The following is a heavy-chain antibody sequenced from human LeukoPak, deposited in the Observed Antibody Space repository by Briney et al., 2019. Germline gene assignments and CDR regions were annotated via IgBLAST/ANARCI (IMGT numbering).Heavy chain of an antibody. CDR3: ARVKRAVRGETEYYFDY. V-gene: IGHV3-21*01. Sequence: GGSLRLSCAASGFTFSTYTMNGVRQAPGKGLEWVSSISSSSSYIFYADSEKGRYTISRDNAKNSLYLQMNSLRVEDTAVYYCARVKRAVRGETEYYFDYWGQGTLVTVSS. D-gene: IGHD3-10*02. CDR2: ISSSSSYI. J-gene: IGHJ4*02. CDR1: GFTFSTYT.